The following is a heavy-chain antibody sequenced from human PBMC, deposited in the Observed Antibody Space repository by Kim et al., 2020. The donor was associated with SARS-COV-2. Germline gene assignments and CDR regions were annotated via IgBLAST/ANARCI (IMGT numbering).Heavy chain of an antibody. J-gene: IGHJ1*01. CDR3: ARWQHGGPAEDFQH. CDR2: ISTSSTTI. CDR1: GITFSNFN. Sequence: GGSLRLSCAASGITFSNFNMNWVRQAPGKGLEWVSYISTSSTTIYYADSVKGRFTISRDNDKNSLYLQMNSLRDEDTAVYYCARWQHGGPAEDFQHWGQGTLVTVSS. V-gene: IGHV3-48*02. D-gene: IGHD2-15*01.